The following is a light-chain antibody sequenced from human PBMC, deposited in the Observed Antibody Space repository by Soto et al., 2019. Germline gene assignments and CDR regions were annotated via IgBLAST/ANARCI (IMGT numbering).Light chain of an antibody. Sequence: DIQMTQSPSSLSASVGDRVTITCRASQSLSSYLNWYQQKPGKAPNLLIYAASSLQSGVSSRFSGSGYGTDFTLTIDSLQPEDFATYYCHQSNSTPYTFGQGTQLEIK. CDR2: AAS. CDR3: HQSNSTPYT. CDR1: QSLSSY. J-gene: IGKJ2*01. V-gene: IGKV1-39*01.